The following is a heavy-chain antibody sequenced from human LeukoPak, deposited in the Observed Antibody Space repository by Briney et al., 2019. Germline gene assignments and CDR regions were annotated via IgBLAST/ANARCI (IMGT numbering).Heavy chain of an antibody. Sequence: SETLSLTCTVSGGSVSSGSYYWSWIRQPPGKGLEWIGYIYYSGSTNYNPSLKSRVTISVDTSKNQFSLKLSSVTAADTAVYYCARDQDIVVVWGQGTLVTVSS. CDR2: IYYSGST. V-gene: IGHV4-61*01. CDR3: ARDQDIVVV. D-gene: IGHD2-15*01. J-gene: IGHJ4*02. CDR1: GGSVSSGSYY.